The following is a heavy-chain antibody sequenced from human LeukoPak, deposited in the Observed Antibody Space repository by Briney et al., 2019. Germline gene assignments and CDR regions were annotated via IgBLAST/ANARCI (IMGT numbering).Heavy chain of an antibody. J-gene: IGHJ4*02. D-gene: IGHD3-10*01. CDR2: MNSGGDT. CDR3: ARGGSMVRGVL. V-gene: IGHV3-53*01. Sequence: GGSLRLSCVVSGFTVSSDLMNWVRQAPGKGLEWVSAMNSGGDTYYADSVRGRFITSRDKSRNTLYLQMNSLRVDDTAVYYCARGGSMVRGVLWGQGTLVTVSS. CDR1: GFTVSSDL.